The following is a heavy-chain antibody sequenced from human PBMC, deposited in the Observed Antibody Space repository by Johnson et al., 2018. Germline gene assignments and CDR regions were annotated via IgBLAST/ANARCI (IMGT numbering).Heavy chain of an antibody. CDR1: GGPISGYY. CDR3: AGEVVGATHGMAV. Sequence: QVQLQESGPGLVKPSETLSLTCSVSGGPISGYYWSWIRQPPGKGLEWIGYMYYSGTTHYNPSLKSRLTISIDMSKNEFTLKLSSVTAADTAVYYCAGEVVGATHGMAVWGQATTVTVSS. J-gene: IGHJ6*02. D-gene: IGHD1-26*01. CDR2: MYYSGTT. V-gene: IGHV4-59*01.